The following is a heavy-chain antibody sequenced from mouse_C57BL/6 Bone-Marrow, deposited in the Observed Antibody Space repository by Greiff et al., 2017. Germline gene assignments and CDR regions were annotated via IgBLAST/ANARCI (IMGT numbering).Heavy chain of an antibody. J-gene: IGHJ1*03. V-gene: IGHV1-55*01. CDR3: ARDIYSYFDV. Sequence: QVQLKQPGAELVKPGASVKMSCKASGYTFTSYWITWVKQRPGQGLEWIGEIYPGSGSTNYNEKFKSKATLTVDTSSSTAYMQLSSLTSEDSAVYYCARDIYSYFDVWGTGTTVTVSS. CDR2: IYPGSGST. CDR1: GYTFTSYW.